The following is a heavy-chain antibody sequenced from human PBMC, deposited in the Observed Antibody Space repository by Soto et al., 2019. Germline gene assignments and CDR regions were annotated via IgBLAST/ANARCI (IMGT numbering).Heavy chain of an antibody. V-gene: IGHV1-18*01. CDR2: ISSYNDNT. Sequence: QVQLVQSGAEVKKPGASVKVSCKASGYTFTNYGISGVRQAPGQGLEWMGWISSYNDNTNYAQNLQGTVTMTTDTSTSTTYMELRCLRSDETAVYYCARGLRITYCSGGTCYLSALGYWGQGTLVTVSS. J-gene: IGHJ4*02. CDR3: ARGLRITYCSGGTCYLSALGY. D-gene: IGHD2-15*01. CDR1: GYTFTNYG.